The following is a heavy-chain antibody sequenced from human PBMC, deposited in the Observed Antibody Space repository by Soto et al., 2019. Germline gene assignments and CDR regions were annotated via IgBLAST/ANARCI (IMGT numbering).Heavy chain of an antibody. CDR3: ARDAVYCSSTSCSNYYYYGMDV. CDR2: INPNSGST. Sequence: ASVKVSCKASGYTFTGYGISWVRQAPGQGLEWMGWINPNSGSTNYAQKFQGWVTMTRDTSISTAYMELSRLRSDDTAVYYCARDAVYCSSTSCSNYYYYGMDVWGQGTTVTVS. D-gene: IGHD2-2*01. CDR1: GYTFTGYG. V-gene: IGHV1-2*04. J-gene: IGHJ6*02.